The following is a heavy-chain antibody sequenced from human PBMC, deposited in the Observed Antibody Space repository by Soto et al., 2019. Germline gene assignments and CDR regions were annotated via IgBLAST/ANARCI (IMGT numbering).Heavy chain of an antibody. V-gene: IGHV3-74*01. J-gene: IGHJ4*02. CDR3: VKGYGGLHX. D-gene: IGHD5-18*01. CDR2: IYTDGSRT. CDR1: GFTFSSRW. Sequence: PWGSLRLSCAASGFTFSSRWMHWVRQAPGKGLVWVSRIYTDGSRTNYADSVKVRFTISRDNDKNTAFLQMNSLRAEDTAVYYCVKGYGGLHXWGQGTLVTVSX.